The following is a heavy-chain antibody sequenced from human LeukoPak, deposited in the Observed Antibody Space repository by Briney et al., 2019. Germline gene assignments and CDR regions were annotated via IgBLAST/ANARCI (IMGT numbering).Heavy chain of an antibody. Sequence: SETLSLTCSVSGGSISSDSFYWGWIRQPPGKGLEWIGYIYYSGSTNYNPSLKSRVTISVDTSKNQFSLKMSSVTAADTAVYYCARARDGHINNWFDPWGQGTLVTVSS. J-gene: IGHJ5*02. V-gene: IGHV4-61*01. D-gene: IGHD5-24*01. CDR3: ARARDGHINNWFDP. CDR2: IYYSGST. CDR1: GGSISSDSFY.